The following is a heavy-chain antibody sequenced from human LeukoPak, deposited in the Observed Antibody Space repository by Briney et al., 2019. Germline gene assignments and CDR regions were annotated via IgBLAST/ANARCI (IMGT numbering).Heavy chain of an antibody. J-gene: IGHJ6*03. D-gene: IGHD3-10*01. Sequence: SETVSLTCTVSGGSISSSSYYWGWIRQPPGKGLEWIGSIYYSGSTYYNPSLKSRVTISVDTSKNQFSLKLSSVTAADTAVYYCARHHMVRGPRSYYMDVWGKGTTVTVSS. CDR3: ARHHMVRGPRSYYMDV. CDR2: IYYSGST. V-gene: IGHV4-39*01. CDR1: GGSISSSSYY.